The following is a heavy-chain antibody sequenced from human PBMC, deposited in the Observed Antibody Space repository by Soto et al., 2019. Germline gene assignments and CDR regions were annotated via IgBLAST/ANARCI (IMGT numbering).Heavy chain of an antibody. D-gene: IGHD3-16*01. CDR1: GGSFKNNA. CDR2: ILPVYNTI. Sequence: QEKLVQTGAEVKKPGSSVKVSCKTSGGSFKNNAFSWVRQAPGQGLEWMGQILPVYNTIQYAGKFLARLTITANKSTSTIHMQLSPLRSDDTAVYYWARMRGMLLGSFDVWGEGTTVSVSS. J-gene: IGHJ3*01. V-gene: IGHV1-69*06. CDR3: ARMRGMLLGSFDV.